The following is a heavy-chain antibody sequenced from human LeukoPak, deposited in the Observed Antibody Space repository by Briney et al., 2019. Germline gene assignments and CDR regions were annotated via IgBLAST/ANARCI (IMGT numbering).Heavy chain of an antibody. V-gene: IGHV3-53*01. CDR1: GFTFSKYA. CDR2: IYSDGRT. CDR3: ARGLFLSGYLDAFDI. D-gene: IGHD3-22*01. Sequence: GGSLRLSCAASGFTFSKYAMTWVRQAPGKGLEWVSLIYSDGRTDYADSVKGRYTISRDNSKNTVYLQMNSLRVEDTAVYYCARGLFLSGYLDAFDIWGQGTVVTVSS. J-gene: IGHJ3*02.